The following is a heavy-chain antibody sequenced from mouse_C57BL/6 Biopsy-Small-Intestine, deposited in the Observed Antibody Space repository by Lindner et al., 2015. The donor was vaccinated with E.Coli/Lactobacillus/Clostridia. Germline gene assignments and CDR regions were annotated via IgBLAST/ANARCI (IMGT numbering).Heavy chain of an antibody. V-gene: IGHV1-53*01. CDR3: ARPVRGWEWIDF. CDR1: GYTFTDYY. CDR2: IKPRDGGT. J-gene: IGHJ4*01. Sequence: VKVSCKASGYTFTDYYLHWVRQVQGQGLEWVGWIKPRDGGTNYAQKFRGRVTMTRDTSTSTAYMDLSRLQYDDTAIYYCARPVRGWEWIDFWGQGTLVTVSS. D-gene: IGHD4-1*01.